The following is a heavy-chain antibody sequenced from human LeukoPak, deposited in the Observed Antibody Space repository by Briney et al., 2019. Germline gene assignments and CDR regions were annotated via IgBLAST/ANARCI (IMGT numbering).Heavy chain of an antibody. V-gene: IGHV3-9*01. Sequence: GGSLRLSCAASGFTFDDYAMHWVRQAPGKGLEWVSGISWNSGSIGYADSVKGRFTISRDNAKNSLYLQMNSLRAEDTAVYYCPKGGDSSGYLVYFQHWGQGTLVTVSS. CDR2: ISWNSGSI. D-gene: IGHD3-22*01. CDR3: PKGGDSSGYLVYFQH. CDR1: GFTFDDYA. J-gene: IGHJ1*01.